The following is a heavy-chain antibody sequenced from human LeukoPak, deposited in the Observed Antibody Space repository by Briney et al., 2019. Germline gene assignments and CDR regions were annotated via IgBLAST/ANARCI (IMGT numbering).Heavy chain of an antibody. CDR1: GGSFSGYY. D-gene: IGHD2-15*01. Sequence: PSDTLSLTCAVYGGSFSGYYWGWIRQPPGKGLEWIGEINHSGSTNYNPSLKSRVTISVDTSKNQFSLKLSSVTAADTAVYYCARGPYCSGGSCYSWVDYWGQGTLVTVSS. V-gene: IGHV4-34*01. J-gene: IGHJ4*02. CDR2: INHSGST. CDR3: ARGPYCSGGSCYSWVDY.